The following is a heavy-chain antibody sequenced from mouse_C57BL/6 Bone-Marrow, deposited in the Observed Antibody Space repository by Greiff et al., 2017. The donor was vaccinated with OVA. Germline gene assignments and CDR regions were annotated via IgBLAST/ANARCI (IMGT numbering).Heavy chain of an antibody. Sequence: QVQLQQPGAELVKPGASVKLSCKASGYTFTSYWMHWVKQRPGQGLEWIGMIHPNSGSTNYNEKFKSKATLTVDKSSSTAYMQLSSLTSEDSAVYYCAKPYNYGGSYWFAFWGRGTLVTVSA. D-gene: IGHD1-1*01. CDR2: IHPNSGST. J-gene: IGHJ3*01. CDR3: AKPYNYGGSYWFAF. CDR1: GYTFTSYW. V-gene: IGHV1-64*01.